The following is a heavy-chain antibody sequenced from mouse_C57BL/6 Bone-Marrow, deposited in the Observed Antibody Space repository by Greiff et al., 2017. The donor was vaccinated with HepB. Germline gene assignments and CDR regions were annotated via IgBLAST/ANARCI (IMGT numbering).Heavy chain of an antibody. CDR1: GFTFSDYY. Sequence: EVKLVESGGGLVQPGGSLKLSCAASGFTFSDYYMYWVRQTPEKRLEWVAYISNGGGSTYYPDTVKGRFTISRDNAKNTLYLQMSRLKSEDTAMYYCARRFYYSKRGAMDYWGQGTSVTVSS. V-gene: IGHV5-12*01. D-gene: IGHD2-1*01. J-gene: IGHJ4*01. CDR2: ISNGGGST. CDR3: ARRFYYSKRGAMDY.